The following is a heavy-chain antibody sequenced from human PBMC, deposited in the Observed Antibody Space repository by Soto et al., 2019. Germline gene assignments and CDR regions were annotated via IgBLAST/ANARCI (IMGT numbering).Heavy chain of an antibody. CDR2: INSDGSST. CDR3: ARDLWNQDFDY. CDR1: GFTFSSYW. D-gene: IGHD1-1*01. V-gene: IGHV3-74*01. Sequence: SLRLSCAASGFTFSSYWMHWVRQAPGKGLVWASRINSDGSSTSYADSVKGRFTISRDNAKNTLYLQMNSLRAEDTAVYYCARDLWNQDFDYWGQGNLVTVSS. J-gene: IGHJ4*02.